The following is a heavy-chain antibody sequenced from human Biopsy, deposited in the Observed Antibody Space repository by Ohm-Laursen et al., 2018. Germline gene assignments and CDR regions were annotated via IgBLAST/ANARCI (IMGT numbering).Heavy chain of an antibody. CDR2: IFYSANT. D-gene: IGHD5-12*01. J-gene: IGHJ4*02. V-gene: IGHV4-31*03. CDR1: GVSINGCRYY. CDR3: ARLGSGDYFPTFFDF. Sequence: TLSLTCTVSGVSINGCRYYWNWIRHHPGKGLEWIGYIFYSANTYYNPSLKSRVTISVDTSKNQFSLKLSSVTAADTAVYYCARLGSGDYFPTFFDFWGQGALVTVSS.